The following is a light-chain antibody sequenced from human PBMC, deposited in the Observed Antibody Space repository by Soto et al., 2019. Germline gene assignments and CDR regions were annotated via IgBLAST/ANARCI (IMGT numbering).Light chain of an antibody. CDR3: QQYGSSPPHP. Sequence: EIVLTQSPGTLSLSPGERATLSCRASHSVSSSYLAWYLQKPGQAPRHLIYGASSRATGIPDRVSGSGSGTAVTLTISRLEPEDVAVYYCQQYGSSPPHPLGQGTKREIK. CDR2: GAS. CDR1: HSVSSSY. V-gene: IGKV3-20*01. J-gene: IGKJ2*01.